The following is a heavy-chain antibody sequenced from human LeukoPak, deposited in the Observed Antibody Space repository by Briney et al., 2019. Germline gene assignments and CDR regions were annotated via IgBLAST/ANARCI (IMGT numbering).Heavy chain of an antibody. Sequence: ASVKVSCKASGYTFTSYGISWVRQAPGQGLEWMGWINPNSGGTNYAQKFQGRVTMTRDTSISTAYMELSRLRSDDTAVYYCARGVKGQYYYDSSGKKLGDYWGQGTLVTVSS. J-gene: IGHJ4*02. CDR1: GYTFTSYG. D-gene: IGHD3-22*01. CDR2: INPNSGGT. CDR3: ARGVKGQYYYDSSGKKLGDY. V-gene: IGHV1-2*02.